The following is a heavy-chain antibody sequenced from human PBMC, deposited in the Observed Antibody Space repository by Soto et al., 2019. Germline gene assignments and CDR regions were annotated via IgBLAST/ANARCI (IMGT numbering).Heavy chain of an antibody. Sequence: SETLSLTCTVSGGSISSGGYYWSWIRQHPGKGLEWIGYIYYSGSTYYNPSLKSRVTISVDTSKNQFSLKLSSVTAADTAVYYCARDSYGDYDYWGQGTLVTVSS. D-gene: IGHD4-17*01. J-gene: IGHJ4*02. CDR2: IYYSGST. V-gene: IGHV4-31*03. CDR3: ARDSYGDYDY. CDR1: GGSISSGGYY.